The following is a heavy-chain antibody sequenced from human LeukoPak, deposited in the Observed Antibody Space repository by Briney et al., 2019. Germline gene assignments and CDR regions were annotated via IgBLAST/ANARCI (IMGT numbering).Heavy chain of an antibody. D-gene: IGHD5-24*01. V-gene: IGHV4-30-4*01. CDR2: IYYSGST. CDR3: ASERNAGMATIEDY. CDR1: GGSISSGDYY. J-gene: IGHJ4*02. Sequence: SQTLSLTCTVSGGSISSGDYYWSWIRQPPGKGLEWIGYIYYSGSTYYNPSLKSRVTISVDTSKNQFSLKLSSVTAADTAVYYCASERNAGMATIEDYWGQGTLVTVSS.